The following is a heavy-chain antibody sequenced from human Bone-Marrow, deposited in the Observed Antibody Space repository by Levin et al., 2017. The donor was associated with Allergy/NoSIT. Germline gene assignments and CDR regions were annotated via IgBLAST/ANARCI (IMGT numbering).Heavy chain of an antibody. D-gene: IGHD4-17*01. Sequence: PSETLSLTCTVSGGSISSSSYYWGWIRQPPGKGLEWIGSIYYSGSTYYNPSLKSRVTISVDTSKNQFSLKLSSVTAADTAVYYCAREGGVYGDPFDYWGQGTLVTVSS. CDR1: GGSISSSSYY. CDR3: AREGGVYGDPFDY. V-gene: IGHV4-39*02. J-gene: IGHJ4*02. CDR2: IYYSGST.